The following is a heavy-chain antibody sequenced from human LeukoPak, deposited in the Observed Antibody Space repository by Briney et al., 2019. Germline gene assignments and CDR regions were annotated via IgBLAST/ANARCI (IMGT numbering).Heavy chain of an antibody. CDR3: AGYVSSGRRDAFDI. CDR1: GFTFSTYS. D-gene: IGHD3-22*01. CDR2: ITRSSYI. Sequence: PGGSLRLSCAASGFTFSTYSMNWVRQAPGKGLEWVSSITRSSYIYYADSVKGRFTISRDNAKNSLYLQMNSLRAEDTAVYYCAGYVSSGRRDAFDIWGQGTMVTVSS. V-gene: IGHV3-21*01. J-gene: IGHJ3*02.